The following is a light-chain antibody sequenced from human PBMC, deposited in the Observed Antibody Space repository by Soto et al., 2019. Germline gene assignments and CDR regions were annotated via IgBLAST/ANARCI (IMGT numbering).Light chain of an antibody. CDR1: SSDVGTYNY. CDR3: CSYAGSPRYV. Sequence: QSVLTQPRAVSGSLGQSVTISCTGTSSDVGTYNYVSWYQQHPGKAPKVMIYAVSERPSGVPDRFSGSKSGNTASLTISGLQAEDEADYYCCSYAGSPRYVLGTGTEVTVL. CDR2: AVS. J-gene: IGLJ1*01. V-gene: IGLV2-11*01.